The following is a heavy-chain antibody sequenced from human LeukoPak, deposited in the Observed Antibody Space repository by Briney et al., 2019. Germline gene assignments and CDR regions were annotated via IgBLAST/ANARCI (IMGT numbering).Heavy chain of an antibody. CDR1: GFTFSSYS. D-gene: IGHD6-6*01. CDR3: ARRGIAARTFDY. Sequence: GGSLRLSCAASGFTFSSYSMNWVRQAPGKGLEWVSSISSRSSYIYYADSVKGRFTISRDNAKNSLYLQMNSLRAEDTAVYYCARRGIAARTFDYWGQGTLVTVSS. J-gene: IGHJ4*02. V-gene: IGHV3-21*01. CDR2: ISSRSSYI.